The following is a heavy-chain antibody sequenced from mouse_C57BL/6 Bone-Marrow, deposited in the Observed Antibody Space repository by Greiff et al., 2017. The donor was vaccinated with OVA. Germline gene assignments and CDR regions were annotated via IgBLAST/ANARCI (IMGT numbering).Heavy chain of an antibody. CDR3: ARGSYSNFSWFAY. CDR1: GYTFTDYY. Sequence: EVQLQQSGPELVKPGASVKISCKASGYTFTDYYMNWVKQSHGKSLEWIGDINPNNGGTSYNQKFKGKATLTVDKSSSTAYMELRSLTSEDSAVYYCARGSYSNFSWFAYWGQGTLVTVSA. V-gene: IGHV1-26*01. J-gene: IGHJ3*01. D-gene: IGHD2-5*01. CDR2: INPNNGGT.